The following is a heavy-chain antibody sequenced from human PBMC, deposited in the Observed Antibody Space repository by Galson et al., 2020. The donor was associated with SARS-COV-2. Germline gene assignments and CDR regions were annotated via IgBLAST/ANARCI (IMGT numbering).Heavy chain of an antibody. CDR2: FDPEDVET. CDR3: ATGRGSGKNNWFDP. CDR1: VYTLTELS. D-gene: IGHD3-10*01. J-gene: IGHJ5*02. V-gene: IGHV1-24*01. Sequence: ASVKFSCKVSVYTLTELSMHWVRHAPAKGLEWMGGFDPEDVETIYAQKFQGRVTMTEDTSTDTAYMELSSLRSEDTAVYYCATGRGSGKNNWFDPWGQGTLVTVSS.